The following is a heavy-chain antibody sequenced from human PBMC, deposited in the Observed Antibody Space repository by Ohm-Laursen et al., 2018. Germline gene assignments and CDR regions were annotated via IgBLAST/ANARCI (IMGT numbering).Heavy chain of an antibody. CDR3: ARGGYSYWGDY. D-gene: IGHD6-13*01. CDR1: GFTFSSYA. J-gene: IGHJ4*02. Sequence: SLRLSCSASGFTFSSYAMHWVRQAPGKGLEYVSAISSNGGSTYYANSVKGRFTISRDNSKNTLYLQMGSLRAEDMAVYYCARGGYSYWGDYWGQGTLVTVSS. CDR2: ISSNGGST. V-gene: IGHV3-64*01.